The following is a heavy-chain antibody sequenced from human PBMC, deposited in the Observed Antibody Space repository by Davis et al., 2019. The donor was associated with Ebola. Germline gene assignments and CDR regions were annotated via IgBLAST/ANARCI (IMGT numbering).Heavy chain of an antibody. V-gene: IGHV5-10-1*01. CDR2: IDPSDSYT. Sequence: GESLKISCKGSGYSFTSYWISWVRQMPGKGLEWMGRIDPSDSYTNYSPSFQGHVTISADKSISTAYLQWSSLKASDTAMYYCARPRNIVLMVYADYGMDVWGQGTTVTVSS. CDR1: GYSFTSYW. CDR3: ARPRNIVLMVYADYGMDV. D-gene: IGHD2-8*01. J-gene: IGHJ6*02.